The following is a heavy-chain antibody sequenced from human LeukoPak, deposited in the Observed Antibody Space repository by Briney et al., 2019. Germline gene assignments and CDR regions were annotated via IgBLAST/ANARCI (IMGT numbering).Heavy chain of an antibody. CDR3: ATLEPYVGKDAFDI. D-gene: IGHD1-26*01. Sequence: VASVKVSCKASGYTFTSYGISWVRQAPGQGLEWMGWISPNSGGTNYAQKFQGRVTMTRDTSISTAYMELSRLRSDDTAVYYCATLEPYVGKDAFDIWGQGTMVTVSS. J-gene: IGHJ3*02. CDR1: GYTFTSYG. V-gene: IGHV1-2*02. CDR2: ISPNSGGT.